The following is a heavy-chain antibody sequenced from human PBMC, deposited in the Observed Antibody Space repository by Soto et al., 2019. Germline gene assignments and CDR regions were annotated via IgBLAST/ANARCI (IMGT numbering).Heavy chain of an antibody. CDR1: GFTFSSYW. CDR3: ARDANDYGDYYFDC. Sequence: EVQLVESGGGLVQPGGSLRLSCAASGFTFSSYWMSWVRQAPGKGLEWVANIKQDGSEKYYVDSVKGRFTISRDNAKNSRYLQMNSLRAEDTAVYYCARDANDYGDYYFDCWGQGTRVTVSS. V-gene: IGHV3-7*01. J-gene: IGHJ4*02. CDR2: IKQDGSEK. D-gene: IGHD4-17*01.